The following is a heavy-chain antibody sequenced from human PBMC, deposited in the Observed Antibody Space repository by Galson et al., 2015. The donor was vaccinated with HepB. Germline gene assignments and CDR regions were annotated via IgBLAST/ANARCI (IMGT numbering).Heavy chain of an antibody. Sequence: SLRLSCAASGFTFSSYAMSWVRQAPGKGLEWVSAISGSGGSTYYADSVKGRFTISRDNSKNTLYLQMNSLRAEDTAVYYCAKQPTYYYDSSGYYRYWYFDLWGRGTLVTVSS. V-gene: IGHV3-23*01. CDR1: GFTFSSYA. CDR2: ISGSGGST. J-gene: IGHJ2*01. CDR3: AKQPTYYYDSSGYYRYWYFDL. D-gene: IGHD3-22*01.